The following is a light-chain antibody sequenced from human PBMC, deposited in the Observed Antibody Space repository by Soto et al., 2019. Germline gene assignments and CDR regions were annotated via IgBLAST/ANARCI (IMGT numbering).Light chain of an antibody. Sequence: ELVMTQSPATLSVSPGERATLSCRASQSVSSNLAWYQQKPGQAPRLLIYGASTRATGIPARFSGSGSGTHFTLTISSLQPEDFATYYCQQLHGYPITFGQGTRLEIK. J-gene: IGKJ5*01. CDR1: QSVSSN. CDR3: QQLHGYPIT. V-gene: IGKV3-15*01. CDR2: GAS.